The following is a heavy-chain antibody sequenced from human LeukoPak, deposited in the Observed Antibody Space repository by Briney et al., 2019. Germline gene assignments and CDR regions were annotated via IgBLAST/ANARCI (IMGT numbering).Heavy chain of an antibody. D-gene: IGHD3-16*01. V-gene: IGHV3-15*01. Sequence: PGGSLRLSCAASGFTFSNAWMTWVRQAPGKGLEWVGRIKRKSDGGATDYAVPVKGRFTISRDDSKNTLYLQMNSLKTDDTAVYFCTATLGYWGQGTLATVSS. CDR3: TATLGY. CDR1: GFTFSNAW. CDR2: IKRKSDGGAT. J-gene: IGHJ4*02.